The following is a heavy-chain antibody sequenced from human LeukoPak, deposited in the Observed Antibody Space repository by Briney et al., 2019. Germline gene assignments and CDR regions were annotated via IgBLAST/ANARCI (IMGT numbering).Heavy chain of an antibody. CDR3: ASWDPQLGDAFDI. V-gene: IGHV3-30*02. CDR1: GFG. CDR2: IRYDGNDK. Sequence: GGSLRLSCAASGFGMHWVRQTPGKGLECVASIRYDGNDKYFADSVKGRFTVSRDNSKNTLYLQMNNLRAEDTAVYYCASWDPQLGDAFDIWGQGTMVTVSS. D-gene: IGHD3-16*01. J-gene: IGHJ3*02.